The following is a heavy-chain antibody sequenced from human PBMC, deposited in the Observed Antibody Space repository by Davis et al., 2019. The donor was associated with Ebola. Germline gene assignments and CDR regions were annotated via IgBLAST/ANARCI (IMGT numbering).Heavy chain of an antibody. Sequence: GESLKISCAASGFTFSSYSMNWVRQAPGKGLEWVSYISSSSGTIFYADSVKGRFTISRDNAKNSVYLQMNSLRAEDTAVYYCARGGYYYDSSGPFDHWGQGTLVTVSS. CDR3: ARGGYYYDSSGPFDH. J-gene: IGHJ4*02. CDR2: ISSSSGTI. CDR1: GFTFSSYS. D-gene: IGHD3-22*01. V-gene: IGHV3-48*04.